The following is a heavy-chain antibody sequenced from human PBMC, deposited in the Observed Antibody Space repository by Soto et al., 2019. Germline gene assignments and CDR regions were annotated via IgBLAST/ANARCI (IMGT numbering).Heavy chain of an antibody. D-gene: IGHD5-12*01. Sequence: PGGSLRLSCSASGFTFSSYAMHWVRQAPGKRLEYVSGVRGNGDPPFYADSVKGRFTISRDNSKNTLYLQMSSLSADETAVYYCVKSRGGNNFDFFDWGQGALVTVSS. CDR2: VRGNGDPP. V-gene: IGHV3-64D*06. CDR1: GFTFSSYA. CDR3: VKSRGGNNFDFFD. J-gene: IGHJ4*02.